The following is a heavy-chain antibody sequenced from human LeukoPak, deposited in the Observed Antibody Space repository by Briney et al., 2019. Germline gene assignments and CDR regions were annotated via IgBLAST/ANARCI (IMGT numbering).Heavy chain of an antibody. CDR2: ISGSGGST. J-gene: IGHJ4*02. D-gene: IGHD3-9*01. V-gene: IGHV3-23*01. CDR3: ARLPGRSLRYFDWLSRTPRYYFDY. Sequence: GGSLRLSCAASGFTFSSYAMSWVRQAPGKGLEWVSAISGSGGSTYYADSVKGRFTISRDNSKNTLYPQMNSLRAEDTAVYYCARLPGRSLRYFDWLSRTPRYYFDYWGQGTLVTVSS. CDR1: GFTFSSYA.